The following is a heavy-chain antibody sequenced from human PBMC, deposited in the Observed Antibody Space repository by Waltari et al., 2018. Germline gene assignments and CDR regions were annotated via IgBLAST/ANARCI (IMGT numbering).Heavy chain of an antibody. V-gene: IGHV4-34*01. Sequence: QVQLQQWGAGLLKPSETLSLTCAVYGGSFRGYYWSWLRQPPGKGLEWIGEINHSGSTNYNPSLKSRVTISVDTSKNQFSLKLSSVTAADTAVYYCARDYYDSSGYYLSFGYWGQGTLVTVSS. J-gene: IGHJ4*02. CDR2: INHSGST. CDR3: ARDYYDSSGYYLSFGY. CDR1: GGSFRGYY. D-gene: IGHD3-22*01.